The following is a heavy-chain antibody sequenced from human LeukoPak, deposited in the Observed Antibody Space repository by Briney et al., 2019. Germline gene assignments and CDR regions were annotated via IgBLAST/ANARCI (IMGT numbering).Heavy chain of an antibody. CDR1: GGTFSSYA. CDR3: ACDTYYYDSSGYHEDY. V-gene: IGHV1-69*05. CDR2: IIPIFGTA. J-gene: IGHJ4*02. D-gene: IGHD3-22*01. Sequence: SVKVSCKASGGTFSSYAISWVRQAPGQGLEWMGRIIPIFGTANYAQKFQGRVTITTDESASTAYMELSSLRSEDTAVYYCACDTYYYDSSGYHEDYWGQGTLVTVSS.